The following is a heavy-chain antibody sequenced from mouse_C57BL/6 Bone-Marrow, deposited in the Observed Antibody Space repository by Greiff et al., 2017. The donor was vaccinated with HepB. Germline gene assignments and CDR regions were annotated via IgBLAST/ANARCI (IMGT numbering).Heavy chain of an antibody. J-gene: IGHJ2*01. Sequence: QVQLQQPGAELVRPGSSVKLSCKASGYTFTSYWMHWVKQSPTQGLEWIGNIDPSDSETHYNQKFKDKATLTVDKSSSTAYMQLSSLTSEDSAVYYCARQSYYFDYWGQGTTLTVSS. CDR1: GYTFTSYW. V-gene: IGHV1-52*01. CDR2: IDPSDSET. CDR3: ARQSYYFDY.